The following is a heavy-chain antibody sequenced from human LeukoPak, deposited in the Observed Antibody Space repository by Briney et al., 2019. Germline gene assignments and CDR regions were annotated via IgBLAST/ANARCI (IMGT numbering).Heavy chain of an antibody. D-gene: IGHD4-11*01. CDR3: ARVSTIMTTYWFDP. J-gene: IGHJ5*02. Sequence: GGSLRLSCAASGFTFSTSEMNWVRQAPGKGLEWVSYISSTGSTIYYADSVQGRFTISRDNTKKSLYLQMTGLRVGDTAIYYCARVSTIMTTYWFDPWGQGALVSVSS. V-gene: IGHV3-48*03. CDR2: ISSTGSTI. CDR1: GFTFSTSE.